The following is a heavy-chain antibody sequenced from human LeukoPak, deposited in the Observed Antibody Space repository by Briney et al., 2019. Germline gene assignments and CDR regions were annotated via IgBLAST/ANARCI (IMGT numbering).Heavy chain of an antibody. D-gene: IGHD6-19*01. Sequence: SETLSLTCTVSGGSISSYYWSWIRQPPGKGLEWIGYIYYSGSTNYNPSLKSRVAISVDTSKNQFSLKLSSVTAADTAVYYCARSSGPYYYYGMDVWGQGTTVTVSS. CDR3: ARSSGPYYYYGMDV. V-gene: IGHV4-59*01. J-gene: IGHJ6*02. CDR2: IYYSGST. CDR1: GGSISSYY.